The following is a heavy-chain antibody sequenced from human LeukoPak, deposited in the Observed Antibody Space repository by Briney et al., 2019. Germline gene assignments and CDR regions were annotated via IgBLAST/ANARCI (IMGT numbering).Heavy chain of an antibody. CDR3: ARHQYPEAYDSSGTFDY. Sequence: PSETLSLTCTVSGGSISSGDYSWSWIRQPPGKGLEWIGSIYYSGSTYYNPSLKSRVTISVDTSKNQFSLKLSSVTAADTAVYYCARHQYPEAYDSSGTFDYWGQGTLVTVSS. V-gene: IGHV4-39*01. CDR2: IYYSGST. J-gene: IGHJ4*02. D-gene: IGHD3-22*01. CDR1: GGSISSGDYS.